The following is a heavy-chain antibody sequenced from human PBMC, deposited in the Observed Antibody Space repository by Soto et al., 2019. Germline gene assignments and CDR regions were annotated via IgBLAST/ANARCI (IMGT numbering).Heavy chain of an antibody. V-gene: IGHV4-34*01. CDR1: GGSFSGYY. CDR2: INHSGST. J-gene: IGHJ4*02. CDR3: ARASDYDILTGPIGY. D-gene: IGHD3-9*01. Sequence: QVQLQQWGAGLLKPSETLSLTCAVYGGSFSGYYWSWIRQPPGKGLEWIGEINHSGSTNYNPSLQSRVTISVDTSKNQFSLKLSSVTAADTAVYYCARASDYDILTGPIGYWGQGTLVTVSS.